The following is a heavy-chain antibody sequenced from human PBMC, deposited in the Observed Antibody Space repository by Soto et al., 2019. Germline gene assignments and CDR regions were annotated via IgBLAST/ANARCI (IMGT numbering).Heavy chain of an antibody. J-gene: IGHJ6*02. CDR3: AKAGQTHGAHHFESYDYGMDV. CDR1: GYDVTRYY. D-gene: IGHD3-3*02. V-gene: IGHV1-46*01. CDR2: INPTGGGRT. Sequence: ASVKVSCKASGYDVTRYYIHWVRQGPGQGLEWMGIINPTGGGRTKYAQKFQGRVTVTSDRSTSTVYMELTSLRSDDTAVYYCAKAGQTHGAHHFESYDYGMDVWGQGTTVTVSS.